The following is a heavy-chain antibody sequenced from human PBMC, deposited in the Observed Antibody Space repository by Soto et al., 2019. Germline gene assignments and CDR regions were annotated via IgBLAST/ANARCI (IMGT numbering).Heavy chain of an antibody. J-gene: IGHJ4*02. CDR3: ARDPNCYGSGDLDY. D-gene: IGHD3-10*01. V-gene: IGHV1-69*13. CDR1: GGTFSSYA. CDR2: IIPIFGTA. Sequence: SVKVSCKASGGTFSSYAISWVRQAPGQGLEWMGGIIPIFGTANYAQKFQGRVTITADESTSTAYMELSSLRSEDTAVYYCARDPNCYGSGDLDYWGQGXLVTVYS.